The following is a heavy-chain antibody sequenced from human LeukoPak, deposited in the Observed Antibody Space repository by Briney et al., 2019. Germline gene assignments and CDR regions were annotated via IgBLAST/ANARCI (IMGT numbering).Heavy chain of an antibody. Sequence: PGRSLRLSCAAPGFTFSSHGMHWVRQAPGKGLEWVALMSYDGTNKVYADSVKGRFTISRDNSKNTLYLEMNNLRAEDTAVYYCAKRGYCSGGRCYSFHFDYWGQGTLVTVSS. V-gene: IGHV3-30*18. CDR2: MSYDGTNK. J-gene: IGHJ4*02. CDR1: GFTFSSHG. D-gene: IGHD2-15*01. CDR3: AKRGYCSGGRCYSFHFDY.